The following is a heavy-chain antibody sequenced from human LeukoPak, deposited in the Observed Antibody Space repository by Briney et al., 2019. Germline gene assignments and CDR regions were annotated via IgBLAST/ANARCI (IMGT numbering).Heavy chain of an antibody. V-gene: IGHV3-7*01. Sequence: GGSLRLSCAASGFTFSNYWMSWVRQAPGKRLEWVANIKQDGTEKNYVDSVKGRFTISRDDSKNTLYLQMNSLRDEDTAVYYCARDQGTSTTAPKRKGRFDPWGQGTLVTVSS. J-gene: IGHJ5*02. CDR2: IKQDGTEK. CDR3: ARDQGTSTTAPKRKGRFDP. CDR1: GFTFSNYW. D-gene: IGHD1-1*01.